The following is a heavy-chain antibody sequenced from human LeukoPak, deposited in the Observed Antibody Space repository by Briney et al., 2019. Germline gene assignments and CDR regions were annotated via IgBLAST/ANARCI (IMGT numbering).Heavy chain of an antibody. CDR1: GFTFSDYY. Sequence: GGSLRLSCAASGFTFSDYYMSWIRQAPGKGLEWVSYISSSGSTIYYADSVKGRFTFSRDNAKNSLYLQMNGLRADDTSVYYCARDLLYYYDSSGHFDYWGQGTLVTVSS. CDR3: ARDLLYYYDSSGHFDY. D-gene: IGHD3-22*01. CDR2: ISSSGSTI. V-gene: IGHV3-11*04. J-gene: IGHJ4*02.